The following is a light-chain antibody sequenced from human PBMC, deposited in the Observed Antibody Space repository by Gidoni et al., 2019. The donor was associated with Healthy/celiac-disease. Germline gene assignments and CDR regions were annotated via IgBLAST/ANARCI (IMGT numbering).Light chain of an antibody. Sequence: EIVLTQSPATLSLSPWERATLSCRASQSVSSYFAWYQQKPGQAPKLLIYDASNRATGIPARFSGSGSGTDFTLTISSLEPEDFAVYYCQQRSNWPPYXXXQGTKLEIK. CDR3: QQRSNWPPYX. V-gene: IGKV3-11*01. CDR1: QSVSSY. CDR2: DAS. J-gene: IGKJ2*01.